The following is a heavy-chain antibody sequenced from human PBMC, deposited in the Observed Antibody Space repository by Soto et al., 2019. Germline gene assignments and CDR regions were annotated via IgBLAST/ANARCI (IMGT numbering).Heavy chain of an antibody. D-gene: IGHD2-15*01. Sequence: QVQLVESGGGVVQPGRSLRLSCAASGFTFSSYAMHWVRQAPGKGLEWVAVMSYDGSNKYYADSVKGRFTISRDNSKNTLELQMNSLRAEDTAVYYCARFKGSSGGSCYPYFDYWGQGTLVTVSS. CDR3: ARFKGSSGGSCYPYFDY. V-gene: IGHV3-30-3*01. CDR1: GFTFSSYA. CDR2: MSYDGSNK. J-gene: IGHJ4*02.